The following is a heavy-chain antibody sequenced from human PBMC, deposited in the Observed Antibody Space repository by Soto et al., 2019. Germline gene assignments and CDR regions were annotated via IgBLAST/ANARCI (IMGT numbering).Heavy chain of an antibody. CDR3: ARVGLRTTVFFDY. V-gene: IGHV3-11*01. J-gene: IGHJ4*02. Sequence: GGSLRFSCAASGFTFSDYYMSWIRQAPGKGLEWVSYISSSGSTIYYADSVKGRFTISRDNAKNSLYLQMNSLRAEDTAVYYCARVGLRTTVFFDYWGQGTLVTVSS. CDR2: ISSSGSTI. D-gene: IGHD3-16*01. CDR1: GFTFSDYY.